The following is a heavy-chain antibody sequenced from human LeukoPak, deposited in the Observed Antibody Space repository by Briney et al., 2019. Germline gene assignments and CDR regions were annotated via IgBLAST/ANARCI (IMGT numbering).Heavy chain of an antibody. V-gene: IGHV3-66*01. CDR3: ARDSPASSSWWNYGMDV. CDR1: GFTVSSNY. D-gene: IGHD6-13*01. Sequence: PGGSLRLSCAASGFTVSSNYMSWVRQAPGKGLEWVSVIYSGGSTYYADSVKGRFTISRDNSKNTLYLQMNSLRAEDTAVYYCARDSPASSSWWNYGMDVWGQGTTVTVSS. J-gene: IGHJ6*02. CDR2: IYSGGST.